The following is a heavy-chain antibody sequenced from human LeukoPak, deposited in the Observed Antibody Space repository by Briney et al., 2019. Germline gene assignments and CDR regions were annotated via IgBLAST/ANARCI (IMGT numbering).Heavy chain of an antibody. CDR1: GFTVSSYS. CDR3: ARDRDASSWSHDAFDI. J-gene: IGHJ3*02. V-gene: IGHV3-21*01. CDR2: ISSSSSYI. D-gene: IGHD6-13*01. Sequence: GGSLRLSCAASGFTVSSYSMNWVRQAPGKGLEWVSSISSSSSYIYYADSVKGRFTISRDNAKNSLYLQMNSLRAEDTAVYYCARDRDASSWSHDAFDIWGQGTMVTVSS.